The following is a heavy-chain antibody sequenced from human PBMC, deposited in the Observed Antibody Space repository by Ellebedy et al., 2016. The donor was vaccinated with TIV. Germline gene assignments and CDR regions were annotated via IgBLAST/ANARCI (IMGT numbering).Heavy chain of an antibody. J-gene: IGHJ4*02. CDR2: IKSKTDGGTT. Sequence: GGSLRLXXAASGFPFSNAWMSWVRQAPGKGLEWVGRIKSKTDGGTTDYAAPVKGRFTISRDDSKNTLYLQMNSLKTEDTAVYYCTTGGDHFDWPFFDYWGQGTLVTVSS. V-gene: IGHV3-15*01. CDR3: TTGGDHFDWPFFDY. D-gene: IGHD3-9*01. CDR1: GFPFSNAW.